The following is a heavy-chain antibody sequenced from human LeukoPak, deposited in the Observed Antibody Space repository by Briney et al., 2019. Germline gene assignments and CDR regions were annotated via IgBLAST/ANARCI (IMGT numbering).Heavy chain of an antibody. Sequence: ASVKVSCKASGYTFTSYGISWVRQAPGQGLEWMGWISAYNGNTNYAQKLQGRVTMTTDTSTSTAYMELRSLRSDDTAVYYCARDVVAATTVVTPGNFDYWGQGTLVTASS. D-gene: IGHD4-23*01. CDR3: ARDVVAATTVVTPGNFDY. CDR1: GYTFTSYG. J-gene: IGHJ4*02. CDR2: ISAYNGNT. V-gene: IGHV1-18*01.